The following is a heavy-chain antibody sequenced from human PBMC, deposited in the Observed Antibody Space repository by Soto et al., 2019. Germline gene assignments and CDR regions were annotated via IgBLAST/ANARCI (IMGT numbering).Heavy chain of an antibody. D-gene: IGHD3-22*01. CDR2: ISVSGGST. CDR1: GFTFSSYA. V-gene: IGHV3-23*01. CDR3: AKASDSYDRRGPRGY. J-gene: IGHJ4*02. Sequence: GGSLRLSCAASGFTFSSYAMSWVLQAPGKGLEWVSAISVSGGSTHYADSVKGRVTISRVNSKNTLYLQMNSLRAEDTAVYYCAKASDSYDRRGPRGYWGQRPLVTVSS.